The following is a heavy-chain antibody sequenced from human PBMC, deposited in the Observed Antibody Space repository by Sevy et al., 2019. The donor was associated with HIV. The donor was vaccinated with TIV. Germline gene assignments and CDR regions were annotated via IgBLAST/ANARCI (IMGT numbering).Heavy chain of an antibody. CDR1: GGSISSYY. J-gene: IGHJ5*02. D-gene: IGHD6-13*01. CDR3: ARGLEQQLNNWFDP. Sequence: SETLSLTCTVSGGSISSYYWSWIRQPPGKGLEWIWYIYYSGSTNYNPSLKSRVTISVDTSKNQFSLKLSSVTAADTAVYYCARGLEQQLNNWFDPWGQGTLVTVSS. CDR2: IYYSGST. V-gene: IGHV4-59*01.